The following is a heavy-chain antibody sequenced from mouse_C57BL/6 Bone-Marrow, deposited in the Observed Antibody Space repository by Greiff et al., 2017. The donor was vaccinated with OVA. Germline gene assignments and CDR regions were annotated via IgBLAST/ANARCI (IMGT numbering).Heavy chain of an antibody. Sequence: VQLQQPGAELVKPGASVTMSCKASGYTFTSYCITWVKQRPGQGLEWIGDIYPGSGSTNYNEKFKSKATLTVDTSSSTAYMQLSSLTSEDSAVYYCARSTGVATGDYWGQGTTLTVSS. V-gene: IGHV1-55*01. J-gene: IGHJ2*01. D-gene: IGHD1-1*01. CDR1: GYTFTSYC. CDR3: ARSTGVATGDY. CDR2: IYPGSGST.